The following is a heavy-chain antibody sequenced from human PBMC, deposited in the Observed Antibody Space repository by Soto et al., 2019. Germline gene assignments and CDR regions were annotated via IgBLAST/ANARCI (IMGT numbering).Heavy chain of an antibody. D-gene: IGHD2-15*01. J-gene: IGHJ6*02. CDR2: IIPIFGTA. CDR1: GGTFSSYA. V-gene: IGHV1-69*01. CDR3: ARSQGGSSSLDIYYYYYYGMDV. Sequence: QVQLVQSGAEVKKPGSSVKVSCKAPGGTFSSYAISWVRQAPGQGLEWMGGIIPIFGTAKYAQKFQGRVTITADESTSTGYMELSSLRSEDTAVYYCARSQGGSSSLDIYYYYYYGMDVWGQGTKVTGSS.